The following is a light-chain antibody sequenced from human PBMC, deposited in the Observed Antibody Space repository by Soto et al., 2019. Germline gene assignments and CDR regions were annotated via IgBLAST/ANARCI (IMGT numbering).Light chain of an antibody. Sequence: GDKVTITWRASQSISSWLAWYQQKPGKAPKLLIFDASSLESGVPSRFSGSGSGTEFTLTISSLQPDDFATYYCQQYYRSSITFGQGTRLEIK. J-gene: IGKJ5*01. CDR3: QQYYRSSIT. V-gene: IGKV1-5*01. CDR2: DAS. CDR1: QSISSW.